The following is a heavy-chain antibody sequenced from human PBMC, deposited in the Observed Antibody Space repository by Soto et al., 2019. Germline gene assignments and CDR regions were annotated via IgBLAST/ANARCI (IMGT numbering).Heavy chain of an antibody. V-gene: IGHV3-30*04. D-gene: IGHD5-12*01. Sequence: QEILVESGGGVVQSGTSLRLSCAASGFTFSSFAMHWVRQAPGKGLEWVSVISFNGLSQFYADSVRGRVTVSRDNSKNTLYLQRDRLRPDDTSVYSCARGWRGLRGAFDVWGQGTEVSVS. CDR1: GFTFSSFA. J-gene: IGHJ3*01. CDR3: ARGWRGLRGAFDV. CDR2: ISFNGLSQ.